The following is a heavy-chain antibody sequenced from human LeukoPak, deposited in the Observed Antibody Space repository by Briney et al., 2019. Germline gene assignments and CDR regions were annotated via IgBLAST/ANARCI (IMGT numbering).Heavy chain of an antibody. Sequence: ASVKVSCKASGYTFTSYAMHWVRQAPGQRLEWMGWINAGNGNTKYSQKLQGRVTITRDTSASTAYMELSSLRSEDTAVYYCVRSYGDENWFDPWGQGTLVTVSS. D-gene: IGHD4-17*01. CDR2: INAGNGNT. V-gene: IGHV1-3*01. CDR3: VRSYGDENWFDP. J-gene: IGHJ5*02. CDR1: GYTFTSYA.